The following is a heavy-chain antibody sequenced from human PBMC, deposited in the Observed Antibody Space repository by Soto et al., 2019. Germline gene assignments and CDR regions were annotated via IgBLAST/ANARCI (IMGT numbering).Heavy chain of an antibody. CDR1: GGSVSSGSYY. CDR2: IYYSGST. J-gene: IGHJ4*02. CDR3: ARFGAITIFGVVKSPFDY. Sequence: QVQLQESGPGLVKPSETLSLTCTVSGGSVSSGSYYWSWIRQPPGKGLEWIGYIYYSGSTNYNPSLKSRVTISLDTSKNQFSLKLSSVTAADTAVYYCARFGAITIFGVVKSPFDYWGQGTLVTVSS. D-gene: IGHD3-3*01. V-gene: IGHV4-61*01.